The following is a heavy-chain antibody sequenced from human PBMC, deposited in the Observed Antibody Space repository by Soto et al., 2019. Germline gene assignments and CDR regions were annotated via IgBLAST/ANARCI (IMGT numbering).Heavy chain of an antibody. Sequence: SETLSLTCTVSGGSISSYYWSWIRQPPGKGLEWIGYIYYSGSTNYNPSLKSRVTISVDTPKNQFSLKLSSVTAADTAVYYCARAFPYYDFWSGSIPTGMDVWGQGTTVTVSS. CDR2: IYYSGST. D-gene: IGHD3-3*01. CDR1: GGSISSYY. CDR3: ARAFPYYDFWSGSIPTGMDV. V-gene: IGHV4-59*01. J-gene: IGHJ6*02.